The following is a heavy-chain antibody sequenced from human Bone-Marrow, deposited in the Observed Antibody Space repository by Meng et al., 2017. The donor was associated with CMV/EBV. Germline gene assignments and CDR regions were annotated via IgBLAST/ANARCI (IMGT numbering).Heavy chain of an antibody. CDR1: GFLFFNYA. J-gene: IGHJ4*02. Sequence: GGSLRLSCAASGFLFFNYAMRWVRQAPGKGLEWVAFIRYDGTNTYYADSVKGRFTISRDKSKSTLYLQMDSLRPEDTAVYYCAKDPELFSSDIEYWGQGTLVTVSS. D-gene: IGHD3-10*01. CDR3: AKDPELFSSDIEY. CDR2: IRYDGTNT. V-gene: IGHV3-30*02.